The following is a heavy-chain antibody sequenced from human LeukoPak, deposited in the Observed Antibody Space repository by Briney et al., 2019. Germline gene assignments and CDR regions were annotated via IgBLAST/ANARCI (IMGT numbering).Heavy chain of an antibody. D-gene: IGHD2-15*01. Sequence: GGSLRLSCAASGFTVSSNYMSWVRQAPGKGLEWVSVIYSSGSTYYADSVKGRFTISRDNSKNTLYLQMNSLRAEDTAVYYCARLSSMDVWGKGTTVTISS. CDR1: GFTVSSNY. CDR2: IYSSGST. J-gene: IGHJ6*03. V-gene: IGHV3-66*01. CDR3: ARLSSMDV.